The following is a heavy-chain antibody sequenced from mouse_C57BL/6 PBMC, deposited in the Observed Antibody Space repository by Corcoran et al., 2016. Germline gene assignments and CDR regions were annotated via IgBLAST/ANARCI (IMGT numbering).Heavy chain of an antibody. CDR2: INTYSGVP. V-gene: IGHV9-3*01. CDR1: GYTFTTYG. D-gene: IGHD1-1*01. Sequence: QIQLVQSGPELKKSGETVKISCKASGYTFTTYGMSWVKQAPGKGLKWMGWINTYSGVPTYADDFKGRFAFSLETSASTAYLQINNLKNEDTATYFCARFYGYYFDYWGQGTTLTVSS. CDR3: ARFYGYYFDY. J-gene: IGHJ2*01.